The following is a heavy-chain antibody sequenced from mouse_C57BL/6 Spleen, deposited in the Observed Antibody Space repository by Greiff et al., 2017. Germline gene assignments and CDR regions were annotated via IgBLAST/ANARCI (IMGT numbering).Heavy chain of an antibody. V-gene: IGHV1-80*01. J-gene: IGHJ1*03. CDR1: GYAFSSYW. CDR2: IYPGDGDT. D-gene: IGHD1-1*01. CDR3: ARGNYYGSSYWYFDV. Sequence: VQLQQSGAELVKPGASVKISCKASGYAFSSYWLNWVKQRPGKGLEWIGQIYPGDGDTNYNGKFKGQATLTADKSSSTAYMQLSNLTSEDSAVYFCARGNYYGSSYWYFDVWGTGTTVTVSS.